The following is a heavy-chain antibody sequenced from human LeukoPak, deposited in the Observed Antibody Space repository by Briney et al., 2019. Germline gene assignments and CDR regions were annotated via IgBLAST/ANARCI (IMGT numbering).Heavy chain of an antibody. D-gene: IGHD3-10*01. V-gene: IGHV4-30-4*08. J-gene: IGHJ4*02. CDR3: ARVEDYYGSGSYYFDY. Sequence: PSETLSLTCTVSGGSIRSGDYYWSWIRQPPGKGLEWIGYIYYSGSTYYNPSLKSRVTISVDTSKNQFSLKLSSVTAADTAVYSCARVEDYYGSGSYYFDYWGQGTLVTVSS. CDR2: IYYSGST. CDR1: GGSIRSGDYY.